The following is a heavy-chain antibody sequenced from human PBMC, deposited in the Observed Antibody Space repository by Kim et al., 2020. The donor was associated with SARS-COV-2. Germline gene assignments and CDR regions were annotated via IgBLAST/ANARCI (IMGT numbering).Heavy chain of an antibody. V-gene: IGHV4-59*01. D-gene: IGHD3-10*01. J-gene: IGHJ6*02. CDR2: IYYSGST. CDR3: AGLWFGELFYYGMDV. Sequence: SETLSLTCTVFGGSISSYYWSWIRQPPGKGLELIGYIYYSGSTNYNPSLKSRVTISVDTSKNQFSLKLSSVTAADTAVYYCAGLWFGELFYYGMDVWGQETTVTVSS. CDR1: GGSISSYY.